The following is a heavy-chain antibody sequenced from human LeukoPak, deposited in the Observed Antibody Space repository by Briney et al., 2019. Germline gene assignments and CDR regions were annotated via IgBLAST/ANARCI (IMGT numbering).Heavy chain of an antibody. D-gene: IGHD6-19*01. J-gene: IGHJ4*02. CDR3: ARDRSGYTGARGYFDY. V-gene: IGHV1-8*01. Sequence: ASVKVSCKASGYTLASYDINWVRQATGQGLEWMGWMNPNSGKTGYAQKFQGRITITRNTSISTAYMELSSLRSEDTAVYYCARDRSGYTGARGYFDYWGQGTLVTVSS. CDR2: MNPNSGKT. CDR1: GYTLASYD.